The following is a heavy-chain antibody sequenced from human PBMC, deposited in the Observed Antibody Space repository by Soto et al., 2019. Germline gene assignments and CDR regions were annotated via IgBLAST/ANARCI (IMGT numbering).Heavy chain of an antibody. CDR3: ATRPRVRGSASGFDP. CDR2: ISGSGGST. D-gene: IGHD3-10*01. Sequence: GGSLRLSCAASGFTFSSYAMSWVRQAPGKGLEWVSAISGSGGSTYYADSVKGRFTISRDNSKNTLYLQMNSLRAEDTAVYYCATRPRVRGSASGFDPWGQGTLVTVSS. J-gene: IGHJ5*02. CDR1: GFTFSSYA. V-gene: IGHV3-23*01.